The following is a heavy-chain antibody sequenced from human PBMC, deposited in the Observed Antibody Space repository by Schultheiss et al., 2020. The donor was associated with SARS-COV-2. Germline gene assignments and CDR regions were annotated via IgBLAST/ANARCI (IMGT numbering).Heavy chain of an antibody. Sequence: ASVKVSCKASGYTFTGYYMHWVRQAPGQGLEWMGIINPSGGSTSYAQKFQGRVTMTRDTSTSTVYMELSSLRSEDTAVYYCASYSTSDRIPMDVWGQGTTVTVSS. V-gene: IGHV1-46*01. CDR3: ASYSTSDRIPMDV. CDR1: GYTFTGYY. CDR2: INPSGGST. J-gene: IGHJ6*02. D-gene: IGHD2-2*01.